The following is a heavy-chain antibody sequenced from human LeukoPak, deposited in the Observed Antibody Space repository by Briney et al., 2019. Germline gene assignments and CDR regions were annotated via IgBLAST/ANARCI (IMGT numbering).Heavy chain of an antibody. J-gene: IGHJ4*02. CDR2: VSKYTGNA. D-gene: IGHD4-17*01. CDR3: AREDDRSFGAYDC. Sequence: ASVKVSCKASNYTFSDYDVTWVRQAPGQGLEWMGWVSKYTGNADYAPKFQGRVSMTTDTSTRTAYMELRSLRPGDTAVYFCAREDDRSFGAYDCWSQGTLVTVS. CDR1: NYTFSDYD. V-gene: IGHV1-18*01.